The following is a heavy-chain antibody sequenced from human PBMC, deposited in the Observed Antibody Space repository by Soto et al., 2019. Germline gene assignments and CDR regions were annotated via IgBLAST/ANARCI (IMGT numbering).Heavy chain of an antibody. J-gene: IGHJ3*02. CDR3: ASQYGPGAFDI. V-gene: IGHV3-48*01. Sequence: GSLRLSCAASGFTFSSYSMNWVRQAPGKGLEWVSYISSSSSTIYYADSVKGRFTISRDNAKNSLYLQMNSLRAEDTAVYYCASQYGPGAFDIWGQGTMVTVSS. D-gene: IGHD3-10*01. CDR1: GFTFSSYS. CDR2: ISSSSSTI.